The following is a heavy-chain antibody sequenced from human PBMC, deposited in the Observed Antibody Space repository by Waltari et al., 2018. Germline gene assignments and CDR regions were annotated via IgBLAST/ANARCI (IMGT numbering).Heavy chain of an antibody. CDR1: GFTFSSYD. CDR2: IGTAGDT. Sequence: EVQLVESGGGLVQPGGSLGLSCAASGFTFSSYDLHWVRQATGKGLEWVSAIGTAGDTYYPGAVKGRFTISRENAKNSLYLQMNSLRAGDTAVYYCARSREGVPAADYYYYGMDVWGQGTTVTVSS. CDR3: ARSREGVPAADYYYYGMDV. J-gene: IGHJ6*02. D-gene: IGHD2-2*01. V-gene: IGHV3-13*01.